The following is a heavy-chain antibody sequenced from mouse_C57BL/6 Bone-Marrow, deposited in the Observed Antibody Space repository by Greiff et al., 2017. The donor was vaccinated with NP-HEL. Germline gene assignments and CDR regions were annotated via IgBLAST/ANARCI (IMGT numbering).Heavy chain of an antibody. J-gene: IGHJ1*03. D-gene: IGHD1-1*01. CDR3: ASRDYGSSYFDV. Sequence: QVQLKQPGAELVMPGASVKLSCKASGYTFTSYWMHWVKQRPGQGLEWIGEIDPSDSYTNYNQKFKGKSTLTVDKSSSTAYMQLSSLTSEDSAVYYCASRDYGSSYFDVWGTGTTVTVSS. CDR1: GYTFTSYW. V-gene: IGHV1-69*01. CDR2: IDPSDSYT.